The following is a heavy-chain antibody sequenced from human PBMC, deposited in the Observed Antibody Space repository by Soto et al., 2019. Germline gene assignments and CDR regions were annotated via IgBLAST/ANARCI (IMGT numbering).Heavy chain of an antibody. D-gene: IGHD3-3*01. V-gene: IGHV1-3*01. CDR2: INAGNGNT. CDR1: DTPSLAML. CDR3: ARMSVKDAFDI. J-gene: IGHJ3*02. Sequence: GASVKVSARLLDTPSLAMLCIGCARPPGQRLEWMGWINAGNGNTKYSQKFQGRVTITRDTSASTAYMELSSLRSEDTALYYCARMSVKDAFDIWGQGTMVTVSS.